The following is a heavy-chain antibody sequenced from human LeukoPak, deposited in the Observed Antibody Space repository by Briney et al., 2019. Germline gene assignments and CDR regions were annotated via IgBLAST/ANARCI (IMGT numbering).Heavy chain of an antibody. CDR2: INHSGST. J-gene: IGHJ4*02. CDR1: GGSFSGYY. CDR3: ARVGYCSSTSCYVGDY. Sequence: PSETLSLTCAVYGGSFSGYYWGWIRQPPGKGLEWIGEINHSGSTNYNSSLKSRVTISVDTSKNQFSLKLSAVTAADTAVYYCARVGYCSSTSCYVGDYWGQGTLVTVSS. D-gene: IGHD2-2*01. V-gene: IGHV4-34*01.